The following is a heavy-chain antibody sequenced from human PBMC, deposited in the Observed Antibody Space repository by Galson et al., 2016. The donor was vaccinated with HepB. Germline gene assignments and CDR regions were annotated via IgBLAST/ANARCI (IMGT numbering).Heavy chain of an antibody. Sequence: SLRLSCAASGFTFSNYAMTWVRQAPGKGLEWVSTISGNGETIFYADSVKGRFSISRDNSKSTLSLQMNSLRAEDTAVYYCAKGYGYFDSWGQGTLVTVSS. CDR3: AKGYGYFDS. J-gene: IGHJ4*02. V-gene: IGHV3-23*01. CDR2: ISGNGETI. CDR1: GFTFSNYA. D-gene: IGHD4-17*01.